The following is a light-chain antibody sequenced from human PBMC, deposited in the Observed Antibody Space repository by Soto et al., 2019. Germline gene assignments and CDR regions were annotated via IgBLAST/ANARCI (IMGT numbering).Light chain of an antibody. CDR3: QHYDNLPFT. V-gene: IGKV1-33*01. Sequence: DIQMTQSPSSLSASVGDRVTITCQASQDISNYLNGYQQKPGKAPKLRIYDASNLETGVPSRFSGSGSGTDFTFTISSLQPEDIATYYCQHYDNLPFTFGRGTKVDIK. CDR1: QDISNY. CDR2: DAS. J-gene: IGKJ3*01.